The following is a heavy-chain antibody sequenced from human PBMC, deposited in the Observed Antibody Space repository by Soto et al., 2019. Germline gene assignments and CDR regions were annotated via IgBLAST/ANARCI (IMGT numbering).Heavy chain of an antibody. Sequence: GESLKISCKGSGYSFTSYWIGWVRQMPGKGLEWMGIIWPGDSDTTYSPSFQGQVTISADKSISTAYLQWSSLKASDTATYYCARHEPSYTAPLGIAAVDYWGQGTLVTVSS. CDR1: GYSFTSYW. D-gene: IGHD6-13*01. CDR2: IWPGDSDT. V-gene: IGHV5-51*01. CDR3: ARHEPSYTAPLGIAAVDY. J-gene: IGHJ4*02.